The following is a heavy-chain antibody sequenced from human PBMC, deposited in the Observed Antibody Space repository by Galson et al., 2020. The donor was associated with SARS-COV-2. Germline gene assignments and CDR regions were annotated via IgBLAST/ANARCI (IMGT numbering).Heavy chain of an antibody. V-gene: IGHV3-7*01. CDR3: ARDEDGYNGL. CDR2: IKQDGSDR. J-gene: IGHJ4*02. Sequence: PGGSLRLPCAAPGFRFSSNWMSWVRQAPGKGLQWVANIKQDGSDRYYGDSVRGRFTISSDYAQNSVHLQMNNLRADDTAVYYCARDEDGYNGLWGQGTLVAVSS. CDR1: GFRFSSNW. D-gene: IGHD5-12*01.